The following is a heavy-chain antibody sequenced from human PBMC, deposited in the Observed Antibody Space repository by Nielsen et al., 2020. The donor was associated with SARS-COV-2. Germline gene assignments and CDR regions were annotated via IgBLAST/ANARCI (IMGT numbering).Heavy chain of an antibody. J-gene: IGHJ6*02. CDR1: GFTFDDYG. V-gene: IGHV3-20*04. D-gene: IGHD6-25*01. Sequence: GESLKISCAASGFTFDDYGMSWVRQAPGKGLEWVSGINWNGGSTGYADSVKGRFTISRDNAKNSLYLQMSSLRAEDTAVYYCARIDKQRQSYYYYYGMDVWGQGTTVTVSS. CDR3: ARIDKQRQSYYYYYGMDV. CDR2: INWNGGST.